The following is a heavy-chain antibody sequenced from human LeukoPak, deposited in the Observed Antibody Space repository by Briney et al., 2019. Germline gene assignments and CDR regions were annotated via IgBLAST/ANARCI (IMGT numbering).Heavy chain of an antibody. CDR2: IKEDGTDK. D-gene: IGHD3-10*02. V-gene: IGHV3-7*01. Sequence: GGSLRLSCAASGFTFSSYWMTWVRQAPGKGLECVANIKEDGTDKYYVDSVTGRFTVSRDNAKNSLYLQMNSLRAEDTAVYYCAELGITMIGGVWGKGTTVTISS. CDR3: AELGITMIGGV. CDR1: GFTFSSYW. J-gene: IGHJ6*04.